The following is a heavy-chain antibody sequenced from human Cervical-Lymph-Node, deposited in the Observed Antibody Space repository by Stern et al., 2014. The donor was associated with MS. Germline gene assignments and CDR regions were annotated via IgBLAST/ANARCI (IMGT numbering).Heavy chain of an antibody. Sequence: VQLVESGGGVVQPGRSLRISCAASGFTLSNYAMHWVRQAPDKGLEWVAIISYDGSTKDYADSVRGRFTISRDISMNTLYLQMDSLRAEDTALYYCVRDPGLTAMAKFDYWGQGTLVTVSS. CDR1: GFTLSNYA. CDR2: ISYDGSTK. J-gene: IGHJ4*02. D-gene: IGHD5-18*01. V-gene: IGHV3-30*04. CDR3: VRDPGLTAMAKFDY.